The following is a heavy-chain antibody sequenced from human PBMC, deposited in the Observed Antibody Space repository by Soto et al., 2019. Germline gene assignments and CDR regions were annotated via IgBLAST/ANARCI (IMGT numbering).Heavy chain of an antibody. CDR1: GDTFTDYY. V-gene: IGHV1-46*01. CDR3: ARGGHVVVVTAALDY. Sequence: QVQLMQSGAEVKKPGASVKVSCKASGDTFTDYYIHWVRQAPGQGLEWMGTVNPSGGHTTYAQHFLGRVTXTXXXSXXTLYMELSSVTSDDTAVYYCARGGHVVVVTAALDYWGQGTLVTVSS. J-gene: IGHJ4*02. CDR2: VNPSGGHT. D-gene: IGHD2-21*02.